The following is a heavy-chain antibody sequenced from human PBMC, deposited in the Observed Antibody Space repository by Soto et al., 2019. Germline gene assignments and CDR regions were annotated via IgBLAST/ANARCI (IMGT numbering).Heavy chain of an antibody. CDR2: ISGSGGST. CDR3: AKDLQDIVVVVAAPPVDAFDI. CDR1: GFTFSSYA. V-gene: IGHV3-23*01. Sequence: GGSLRLSCAASGFTFSSYAMSWVRQAPGKGLEWVSAISGSGGSTYYADSVKGRFTISRDNSKNTLYLQMNSLRAEDMAVYYCAKDLQDIVVVVAAPPVDAFDIWGQGTMVTVSS. J-gene: IGHJ3*02. D-gene: IGHD2-15*01.